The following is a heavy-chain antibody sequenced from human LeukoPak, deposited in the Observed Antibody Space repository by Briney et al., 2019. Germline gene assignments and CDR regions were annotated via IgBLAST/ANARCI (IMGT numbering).Heavy chain of an antibody. CDR1: GGSISDXX. V-gene: IGHV4-59*01. D-gene: IGHD6-25*01. Sequence: XSGGSISDXXXXXXRXPXGXGXXXXXXXYYSGSANHNPSLKSRVTISRDTSKNQFSLKLTSVTAADTAVYYCAKAGGVKTAALDLDYWGQGTLVTVSS. CDR2: XYYSGSA. CDR3: AKAGGVKTAALDLDY. J-gene: IGHJ4*02.